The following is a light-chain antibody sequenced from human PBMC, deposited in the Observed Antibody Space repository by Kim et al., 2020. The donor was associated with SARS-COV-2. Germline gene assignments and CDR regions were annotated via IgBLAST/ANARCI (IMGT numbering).Light chain of an antibody. J-gene: IGKJ1*01. V-gene: IGKV3-20*01. CDR2: GAS. CDR1: QSVNSIY. Sequence: ETVLTQSPGTLSLSPGERATLSCRASQSVNSIYLAWYQQKPGQAHRLLIYGASSRATGIPDRFTGSGSGTDFTLTISRLEPEDFAVYYCQLYTSSSWTFGQGTQVDIK. CDR3: QLYTSSSWT.